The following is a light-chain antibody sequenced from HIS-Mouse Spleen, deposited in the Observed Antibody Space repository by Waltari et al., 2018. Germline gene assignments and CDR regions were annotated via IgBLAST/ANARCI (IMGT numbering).Light chain of an antibody. V-gene: IGLV3-21*03. J-gene: IGLJ2*01. CDR2: DDS. CDR3: QVWDSSSDVV. Sequence: SYVLTQPPSVSVAPGKTARITCGGNNIGSESVHWYQQKPGQAPVLVVYDDSDRPSGIPERFSGSNSGNTATLTISRVEAGDEADYYCQVWDSSSDVVFGGGTKLTVL. CDR1: NIGSES.